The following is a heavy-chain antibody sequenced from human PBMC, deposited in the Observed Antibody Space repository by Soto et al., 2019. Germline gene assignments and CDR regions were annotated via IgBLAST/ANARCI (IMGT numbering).Heavy chain of an antibody. Sequence: AGSLRLSCAASGFTFSNAWMSWVRQAPGKGLEWVGRIKSKTDGGTTDYAAPVKGRFTISRDDSKNTLYLQMNSLKTEDTAVYYCTTAATKASGIGADYWGQGTLVTVSS. V-gene: IGHV3-15*01. J-gene: IGHJ4*02. D-gene: IGHD2-15*01. CDR2: IKSKTDGGTT. CDR3: TTAATKASGIGADY. CDR1: GFTFSNAW.